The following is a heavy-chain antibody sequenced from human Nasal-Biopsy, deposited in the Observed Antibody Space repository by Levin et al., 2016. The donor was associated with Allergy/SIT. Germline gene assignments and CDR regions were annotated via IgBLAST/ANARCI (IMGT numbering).Heavy chain of an antibody. Sequence: SETLSLTCTVSGGSISSSSYYWGWIRQSPGKGLEWIGTVYFSGSTYYSPSLKSRLTMSIDATNNQFSLRLTSVTAADTAVYFCASRLGGWMGSFDYWGPGTLVSVSS. CDR1: GGSISSSSYY. V-gene: IGHV4-39*07. D-gene: IGHD5-12*01. CDR3: ASRLGGWMGSFDY. CDR2: VYFSGST. J-gene: IGHJ4*02.